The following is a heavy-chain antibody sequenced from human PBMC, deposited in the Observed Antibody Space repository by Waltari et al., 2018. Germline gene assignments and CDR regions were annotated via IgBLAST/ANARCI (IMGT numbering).Heavy chain of an antibody. J-gene: IGHJ6*03. CDR2: IYYSGST. D-gene: IGHD3-16*01. CDR1: GGSISSYY. CDR3: ARHWGRDYSYYYYYYYMDV. V-gene: IGHV4-59*08. Sequence: QVQLQESGPGLVKPSETLSLTCTVSGGSISSYYWSWIRQPPGKGLEWIGYIYYSGSTNYNPSRKRRVTISVDTSKNQFSLKLSSVTAADTAVYYCARHWGRDYSYYYYYYYMDVWGKGTTVTISS.